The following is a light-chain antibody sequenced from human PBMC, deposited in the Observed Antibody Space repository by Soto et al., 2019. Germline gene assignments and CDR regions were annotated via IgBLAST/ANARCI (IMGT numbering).Light chain of an antibody. J-gene: IGKJ1*01. Sequence: DIQMTQSPSTLSASVGDRVTITCRASQNINSWLAWYQQKPGKAPNLLIYDASTLESGVPSRFSGSGSGTEFTLTISSLQPDDFATYYCQQYDTYWTFGQGTKVDIK. CDR1: QNINSW. V-gene: IGKV1-5*01. CDR2: DAS. CDR3: QQYDTYWT.